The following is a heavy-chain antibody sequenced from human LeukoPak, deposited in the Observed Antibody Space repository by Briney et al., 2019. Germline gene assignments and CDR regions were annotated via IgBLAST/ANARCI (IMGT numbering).Heavy chain of an antibody. V-gene: IGHV3-74*01. CDR3: ASLLRG. CDR2: INSDGKMT. D-gene: IGHD2/OR15-2a*01. CDR1: GFNFRTDW. Sequence: GGSLRLPCAVSGFNFRTDWMHWLRQVPGKGLVWVSRINSDGKMTTYADSVKGRFTISRDNAKNTLYLQMNSLRAEDTAVYYCASLLRGWGQGTLVTVSS. J-gene: IGHJ4*02.